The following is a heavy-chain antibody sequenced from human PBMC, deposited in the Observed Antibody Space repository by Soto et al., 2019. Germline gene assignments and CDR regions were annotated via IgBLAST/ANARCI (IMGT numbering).Heavy chain of an antibody. Sequence: SETLSLTCTVSGGSISSGGYYWSWIRQHPGKGLEWIGYIYYSGSTYYNPSLKSRVTISVDTSKNQFSLKLSSVTAVDTAVYYCAALRQDWFDPWGQGTLVTVSS. CDR2: IYYSGST. D-gene: IGHD4-17*01. CDR1: GGSISSGGYY. CDR3: AALRQDWFDP. V-gene: IGHV4-31*03. J-gene: IGHJ5*02.